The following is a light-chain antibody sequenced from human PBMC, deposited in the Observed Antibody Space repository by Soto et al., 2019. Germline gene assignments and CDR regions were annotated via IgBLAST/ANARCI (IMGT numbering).Light chain of an antibody. CDR2: DAS. Sequence: EIVLTQSPGTLSLSPGERATLSCRASQSVSRYLAWYQQKPGQAPRILIYDASHTATGNPARFSGSGSGTDFTLTISSLEPEDFAIYYCQQRSNRITFGQGTQVDIK. CDR1: QSVSRY. J-gene: IGKJ1*01. V-gene: IGKV3-11*01. CDR3: QQRSNRIT.